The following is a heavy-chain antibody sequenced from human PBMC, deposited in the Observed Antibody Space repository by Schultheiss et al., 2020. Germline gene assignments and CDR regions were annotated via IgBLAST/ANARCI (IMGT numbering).Heavy chain of an antibody. D-gene: IGHD5-12*01. CDR1: GGSISSYY. CDR3: AREGNVDIVATAAYYYGMNV. J-gene: IGHJ6*02. V-gene: IGHV4-31*03. CDR2: IYYSGST. Sequence: SQTLSLTCTVSGGSISSYYWSWIRQHPGKGLEWIGYIYYSGSTYYNPSLKSRVTISVDTSKNQFSLKLSSVTAADTAVYYCAREGNVDIVATAAYYYGMNVWGQGTTVPVSS.